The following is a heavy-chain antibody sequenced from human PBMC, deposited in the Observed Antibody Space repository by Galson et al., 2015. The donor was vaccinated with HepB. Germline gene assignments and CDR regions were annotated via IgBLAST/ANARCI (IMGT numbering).Heavy chain of an antibody. Sequence: SVKVSCKAPGGTFSSYAISWVRQAPGQGLEWMGGIIPIFGTANYAQKFQGRVTITADESTSTAYMELSSLRSEDTAVYYCARDPGQQLGHAFDIWGQGTMVTVSS. V-gene: IGHV1-69*13. D-gene: IGHD6-6*01. CDR3: ARDPGQQLGHAFDI. CDR1: GGTFSSYA. J-gene: IGHJ3*02. CDR2: IIPIFGTA.